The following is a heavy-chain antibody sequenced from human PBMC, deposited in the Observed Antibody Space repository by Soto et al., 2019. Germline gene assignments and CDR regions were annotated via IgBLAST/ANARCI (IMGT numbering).Heavy chain of an antibody. CDR3: ALAGVGSPPPY. D-gene: IGHD2-15*01. J-gene: IGHJ4*02. CDR2: ISGSGGST. CDR1: GFTFSSYA. V-gene: IGHV3-23*01. Sequence: EVQLLESGGGLVQPGGSLRLSCAASGFTFSSYAMSWVRQAPGKGLEWVSAISGSGGSTYYADSVKGRFTIPRDNSKNTLYLKMNSLRAEDTAVYYCALAGVGSPPPYWGQGTLVTVSS.